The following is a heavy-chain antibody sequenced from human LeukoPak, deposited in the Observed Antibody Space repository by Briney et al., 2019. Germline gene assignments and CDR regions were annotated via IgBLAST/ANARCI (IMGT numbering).Heavy chain of an antibody. V-gene: IGHV3-15*01. D-gene: IGHD2-15*01. CDR3: STVRYCSGGSCVGGMDV. CDR2: IKSKTDGGTT. Sequence: GGSLRLSCAASGFTFSYDWMTWVRQAPGKGLEWVGRIKSKTDGGTTDYAAPVKGRFIISRDDSKTTLYLQMNSLKTEDTAVYYCSTVRYCSGGSCVGGMDVWGQGTTVTVSS. J-gene: IGHJ6*02. CDR1: GFTFSYDW.